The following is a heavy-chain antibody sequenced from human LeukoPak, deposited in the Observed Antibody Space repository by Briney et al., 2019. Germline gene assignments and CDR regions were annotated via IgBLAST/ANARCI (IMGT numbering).Heavy chain of an antibody. Sequence: VASVKVSCKASGGTFSSYAISWVRQAPGQGLEWMGRIIPIFGTANYAQKFQGRVTITTDESTSTAYMELSSLRSEDPAVYYCARDPGIAARGAFDYWGQGTLVTVSS. CDR1: GGTFSSYA. D-gene: IGHD6-6*01. CDR2: IIPIFGTA. V-gene: IGHV1-69*05. CDR3: ARDPGIAARGAFDY. J-gene: IGHJ4*02.